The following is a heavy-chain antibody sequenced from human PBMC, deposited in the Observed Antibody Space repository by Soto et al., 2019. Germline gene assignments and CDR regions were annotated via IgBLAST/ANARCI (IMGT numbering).Heavy chain of an antibody. D-gene: IGHD3-22*01. V-gene: IGHV3-23*01. CDR1: GFTFSSSA. Sequence: GGSLRLSCAASGFTFSSSAMTWVRQAPGKGLEWVSAISGSGYHTYYADSVKGRFTISRDNTENTLYLQMSSLRAEDTAVYYCAKNLYDTTGYDYWGQGALVTVSS. CDR2: ISGSGYHT. CDR3: AKNLYDTTGYDY. J-gene: IGHJ4*02.